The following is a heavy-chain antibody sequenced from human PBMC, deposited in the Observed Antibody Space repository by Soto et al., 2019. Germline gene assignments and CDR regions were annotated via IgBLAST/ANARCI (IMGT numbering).Heavy chain of an antibody. D-gene: IGHD3-3*01. V-gene: IGHV1-46*03. J-gene: IGHJ4*02. Sequence: QVQLVQSGAEVRKPGASVNISCKASGYTFTNYYLHWVRQAPGQGLEWMGLIHPGDGSTRYTQKFQGRFTLTRDTSTGTVSMELSSLRSEDTATYYCATYYDANSIPQDSWGQGTLVTVSS. CDR1: GYTFTNYY. CDR2: IHPGDGST. CDR3: ATYYDANSIPQDS.